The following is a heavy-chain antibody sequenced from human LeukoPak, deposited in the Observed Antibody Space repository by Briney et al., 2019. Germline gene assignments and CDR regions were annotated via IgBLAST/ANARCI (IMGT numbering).Heavy chain of an antibody. CDR2: IYYGGST. D-gene: IGHD4/OR15-4a*01. CDR3: ARSASGTWLDS. J-gene: IGHJ5*01. V-gene: IGHV4-59*01. Sequence: SETLSLTCTVSGGSISLYYWSWIRQPPGKGLEWIGYIYYGGSTNYNPSLKSRVTISVDTSNKQFSLSLSSVTAAGTAFYFCARSASGTWLDSWGQGTLVTVSS. CDR1: GGSISLYY.